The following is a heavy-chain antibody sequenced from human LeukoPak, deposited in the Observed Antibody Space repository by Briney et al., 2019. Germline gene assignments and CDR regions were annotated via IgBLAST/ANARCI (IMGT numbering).Heavy chain of an antibody. D-gene: IGHD2-15*01. CDR3: ARVWGIVVVVAATQYAFDI. CDR1: GYTFTGYY. J-gene: IGHJ3*02. Sequence: GASVKVSCKASGYTFTGYYMHWGRQAPGQGLEWMGWINPNSGGTNYAQKFQGRVTMTRDTSISTAYMELSRLRSDDTAVYYCARVWGIVVVVAATQYAFDIWGQGTMVTVSS. V-gene: IGHV1-2*02. CDR2: INPNSGGT.